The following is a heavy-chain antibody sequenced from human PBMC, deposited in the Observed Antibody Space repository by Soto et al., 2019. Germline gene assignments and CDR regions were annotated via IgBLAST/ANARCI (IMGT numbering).Heavy chain of an antibody. V-gene: IGHV4-34*01. Sequence: QVQLQQWGAGLLKPSETLSLTFAVYGGFVSSGSYYWSWIRPPPGKGLEWIGEMSHSGGTHFNPSLKSRVTISVDTSKNQFSLKMSSVTAADTALYYCARVERGTATTVVDAFDIWGPGTMVTVSS. CDR1: GGFVSSGSYY. D-gene: IGHD1-1*01. J-gene: IGHJ3*02. CDR2: MSHSGGT. CDR3: ARVERGTATTVVDAFDI.